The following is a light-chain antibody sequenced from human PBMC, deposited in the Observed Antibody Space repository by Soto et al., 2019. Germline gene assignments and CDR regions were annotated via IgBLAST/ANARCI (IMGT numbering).Light chain of an antibody. CDR2: LESSGSY. CDR1: SGHRSYI. J-gene: IGLJ3*02. CDR3: ETWDSNTWV. V-gene: IGLV4-60*02. Sequence: QSVLTQSSYASASLGSSVKLTCTLSSGHRSYIIAWHQQQPGKAPRYLMKLESSGSYNKGSGVPDRFSGSSSGADRYLTISNLQFEDEADYYCETWDSNTWVFGGGTKVTVL.